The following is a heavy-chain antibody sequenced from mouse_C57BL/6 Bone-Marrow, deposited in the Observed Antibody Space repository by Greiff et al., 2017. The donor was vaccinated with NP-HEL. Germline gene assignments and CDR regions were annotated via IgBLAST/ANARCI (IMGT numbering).Heavy chain of an antibody. D-gene: IGHD3-1*01. V-gene: IGHV1-64*01. CDR3: ASRGGGLRRAY. CDR1: GYTFTSYW. J-gene: IGHJ3*01. CDR2: IHPNSGST. Sequence: QVQLQQPGAELVKPGASVKLSCKASGYTFTSYWMHWVKQRPGQGLEWIGMIHPNSGSTNYNEKFKSKATLTVDKSSSTAYMQLSSLTSEDSAVYYCASRGGGLRRAYWGQGTLVTVSA.